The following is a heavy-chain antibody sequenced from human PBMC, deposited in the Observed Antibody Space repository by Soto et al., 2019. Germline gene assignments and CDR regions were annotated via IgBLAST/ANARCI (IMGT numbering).Heavy chain of an antibody. Sequence: ASVKVSCKASGYTFTSYAMHWVRQAPGQRLEWMGWINAGNGNTKYSQKFQGRVTITRDTSASTAYMELSSLRSEDTAVYYCAREVLKAVGATTLVLYFQHWGQGPLVTVSS. V-gene: IGHV1-3*01. CDR2: INAGNGNT. CDR3: AREVLKAVGATTLVLYFQH. D-gene: IGHD1-26*01. CDR1: GYTFTSYA. J-gene: IGHJ1*01.